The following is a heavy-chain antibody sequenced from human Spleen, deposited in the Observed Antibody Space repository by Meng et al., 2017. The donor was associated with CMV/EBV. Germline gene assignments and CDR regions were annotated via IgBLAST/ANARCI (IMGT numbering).Heavy chain of an antibody. CDR3: ARDIEYCSGTGCYEDCFDP. CDR2: ISPYNGDT. V-gene: IGHV1-18*04. D-gene: IGHD2-2*01. J-gene: IGHJ5*02. Sequence: TFTTYGIRWVRQAPGQGLEWMGWISPYNGDTNYARNLRGRVTMTTDTPTSTAYMELRSLRSDDTAVYYCARDIEYCSGTGCYEDCFDPWGQGTLVTVSS. CDR1: TFTTYG.